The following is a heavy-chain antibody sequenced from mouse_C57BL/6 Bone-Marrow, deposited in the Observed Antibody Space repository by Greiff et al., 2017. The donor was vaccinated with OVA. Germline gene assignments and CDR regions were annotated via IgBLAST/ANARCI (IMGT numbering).Heavy chain of an antibody. D-gene: IGHD1-1*01. CDR2: INPYNGGT. V-gene: IGHV1-19*01. Sequence: VQLKESGPVLVKPGASVKMSCKASGYTFTDYYMNWVKQSPGKSLEWIGVINPYNGGTSYNQKFKGKATLTVDKSSSTAYMELNSLTSEDSAVYYCARRRITTVGYFDYWGQGTTLTVSS. CDR3: ARRRITTVGYFDY. J-gene: IGHJ2*01. CDR1: GYTFTDYY.